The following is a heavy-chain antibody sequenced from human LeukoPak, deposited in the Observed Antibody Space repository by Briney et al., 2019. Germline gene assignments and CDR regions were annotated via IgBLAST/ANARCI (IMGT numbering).Heavy chain of an antibody. J-gene: IGHJ4*02. CDR2: IYYSGST. V-gene: IGHV4-31*03. CDR1: GGSISSGGYY. D-gene: IGHD3-22*01. CDR3: ARGYDSSAYYPFNY. Sequence: SQTLSLTCTVSGGSISSGGYYWSWIRQHPGKGLEWIGYIYYSGSTYYNPSLKSRVTISVDTSKNQFSLKLSSVTAADTAVYYCARGYDSSAYYPFNYWGQGTLVTVSS.